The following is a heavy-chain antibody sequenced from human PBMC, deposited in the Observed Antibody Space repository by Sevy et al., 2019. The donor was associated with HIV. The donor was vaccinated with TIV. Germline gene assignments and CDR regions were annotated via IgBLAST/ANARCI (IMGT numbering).Heavy chain of an antibody. D-gene: IGHD6-13*01. CDR3: ARDSGYSINWYPAY. CDR1: GFTFSSHG. V-gene: IGHV3-30*03. J-gene: IGHJ4*02. CDR2: ISYDGSYK. Sequence: GGSLRLSCAASGFTFSSHGMHCVRQAPGKGLEWVAVISYDGSYKSYGDSVKGRFTISRDDSKNTLYLQMNSLRPEDTAVYYCARDSGYSINWYPAYWGQGTLVTVSS.